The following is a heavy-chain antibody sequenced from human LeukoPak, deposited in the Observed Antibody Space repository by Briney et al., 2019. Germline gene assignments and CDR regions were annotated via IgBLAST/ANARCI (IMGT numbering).Heavy chain of an antibody. V-gene: IGHV3-30-3*01. CDR2: ISYDGSNK. CDR3: ARDPYYDSSGYYSNWFDP. Sequence: GRSPRLSCAASGFTFSSYAMHWVRQAPGKGLEWVAVISYDGSNKYYADSVKGRFTISRDNSKNTLYLQMNSLRAEDTAVYYCARDPYYDSSGYYSNWFDPWGQGTLVTVSS. CDR1: GFTFSSYA. D-gene: IGHD3-22*01. J-gene: IGHJ5*02.